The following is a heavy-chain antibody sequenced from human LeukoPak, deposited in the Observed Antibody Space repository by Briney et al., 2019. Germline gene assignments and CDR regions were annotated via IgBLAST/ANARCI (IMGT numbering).Heavy chain of an antibody. V-gene: IGHV4-34*01. Sequence: SETLSLTCAVYGGSFSGYYWSWIRQPPGKGLEWIGEINHSGSTNYNPSLKSRVTISVDTSKNQFSLKLSSVTAADTAVYYCARGPNTKRYCSGGSCYHDAFDIWGQGTMVTVSS. D-gene: IGHD2-15*01. CDR3: ARGPNTKRYCSGGSCYHDAFDI. CDR2: INHSGST. CDR1: GGSFSGYY. J-gene: IGHJ3*02.